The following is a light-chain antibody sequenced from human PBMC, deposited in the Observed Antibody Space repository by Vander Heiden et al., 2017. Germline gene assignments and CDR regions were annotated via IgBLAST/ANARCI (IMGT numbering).Light chain of an antibody. V-gene: IGKV1-9*01. CDR1: QGISSH. CDR3: QQFNSFPLT. Sequence: DIQLTQSPSFLSASVGDRVTITCRASQGISSHLAWYQQKPGKAPNLLVYAASTLQSGVPSRFSGSESGTEFTLTISSLQPEDFATYYCQQFNSFPLTFGGGTKVEIK. CDR2: AAS. J-gene: IGKJ4*01.